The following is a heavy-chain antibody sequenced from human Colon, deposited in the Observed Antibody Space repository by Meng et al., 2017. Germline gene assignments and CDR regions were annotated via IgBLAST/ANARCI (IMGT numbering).Heavy chain of an antibody. D-gene: IGHD4-23*01. V-gene: IGHV4-4*01. CDR3: ARVPTTVDPFES. CDR1: GGSISSNNW. CDR2: IYQSGST. J-gene: IGHJ4*02. Sequence: QESGPGRVKPPGTLSRTCTVSGGSISSNNWWSWVRQSPGRGLEWIGEIYQSGSTNYSPSLKSRVTISLDKSKNQFSLKVSYMTAADTAVYFCARVPTTVDPFESWGQGTLVTVSS.